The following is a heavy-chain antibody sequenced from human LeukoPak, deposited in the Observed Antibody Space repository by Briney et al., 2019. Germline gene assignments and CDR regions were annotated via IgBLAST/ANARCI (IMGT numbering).Heavy chain of an antibody. D-gene: IGHD1-26*01. J-gene: IGHJ4*02. CDR1: GYTFINYG. V-gene: IGHV1-18*01. Sequence: AASLKVSCKASGYTFINYGITWVRQAPGQGLESMGWISAYNGNANYAQKLQGRVTMTTDTSTSTAYMEVTSLRSDDTAVYYCARDYYSGSYYGEYWGQGTLVTVSS. CDR2: ISAYNGNA. CDR3: ARDYYSGSYYGEY.